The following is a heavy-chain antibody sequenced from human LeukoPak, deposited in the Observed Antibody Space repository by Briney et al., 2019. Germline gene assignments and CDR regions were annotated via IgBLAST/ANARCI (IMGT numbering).Heavy chain of an antibody. D-gene: IGHD3-10*01. CDR1: GGSISSYY. CDR3: ARVINMVGVRGPPVE. J-gene: IGHJ4*02. CDR2: IYYSGST. Sequence: SETLSLTCTVSGGSISSYYWSWIRQPPGKGLEWIGYIYYSGSTNYNPSLKSRVTISVATAKNQFSLKLSSVSAADTAVYYCARVINMVGVRGPPVEWGQGTLVTVSS. V-gene: IGHV4-59*01.